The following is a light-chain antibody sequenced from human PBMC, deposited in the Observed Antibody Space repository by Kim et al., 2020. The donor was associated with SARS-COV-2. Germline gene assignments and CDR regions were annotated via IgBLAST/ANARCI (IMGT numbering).Light chain of an antibody. J-gene: IGKJ5*01. Sequence: PGDRATLSCRASQSIISYLAWYQQKPGQAPRLLIYDASQRATDTPARFTGSGSGPDFTLTISKLEPEDFAVYYCQQRNNWPPVTFGQGTRLEIK. V-gene: IGKV3-11*01. CDR3: QQRNNWPPVT. CDR1: QSIISY. CDR2: DAS.